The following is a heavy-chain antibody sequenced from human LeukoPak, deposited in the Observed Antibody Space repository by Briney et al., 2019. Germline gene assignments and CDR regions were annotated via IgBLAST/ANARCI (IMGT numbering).Heavy chain of an antibody. CDR3: ANVSKGIAVAGRDFDY. V-gene: IGHV4-4*07. Sequence: SETLSLTCTVTGGSIRSYCWSCIRQPAGKGLEWIGRIYTSGSTNYNPSLKSRVTMSVDTSKNQFSLKLSSVTAADTAVYYCANVSKGIAVAGRDFDYWGQGTLVTVSS. J-gene: IGHJ4*02. CDR1: GGSIRSYC. D-gene: IGHD6-19*01. CDR2: IYTSGST.